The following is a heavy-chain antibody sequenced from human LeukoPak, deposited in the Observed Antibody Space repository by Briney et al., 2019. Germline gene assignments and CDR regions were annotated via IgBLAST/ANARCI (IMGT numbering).Heavy chain of an antibody. D-gene: IGHD1-26*01. V-gene: IGHV3-64D*06. Sequence: PGGSLRLSCSAAGFTFNSYAMHWVRQPPGKGLEYVSAINSNGDSTYYADSVKGRFTISRDNSRNTLYLQMNSLRTEDTAFYYCVKAMVGATFDLWGQGTLVTVSS. CDR1: GFTFNSYA. CDR2: INSNGDST. CDR3: VKAMVGATFDL. J-gene: IGHJ4*02.